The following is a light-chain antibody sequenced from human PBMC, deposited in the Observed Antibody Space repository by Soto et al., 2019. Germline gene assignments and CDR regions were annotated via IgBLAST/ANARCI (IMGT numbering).Light chain of an antibody. CDR2: TAS. CDR1: QSVSSN. V-gene: IGKV3-20*01. CDR3: QQYGSSPLT. J-gene: IGKJ1*01. Sequence: EKVMTQSPATLSVSPGERATLSCRASQSVSSNLAWYQHKPGQAPRLVIYTASSRATGIPDRFSGSGSGTDFSLTISRLEPEDFAVYYCQQYGSSPLTFGQGTKVDIK.